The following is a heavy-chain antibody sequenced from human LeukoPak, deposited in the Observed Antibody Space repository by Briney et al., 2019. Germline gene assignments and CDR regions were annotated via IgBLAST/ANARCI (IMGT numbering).Heavy chain of an antibody. J-gene: IGHJ4*02. CDR2: TYYRSKWYN. CDR3: AREEGSGWYMRMGGYYFDY. D-gene: IGHD6-19*01. Sequence: SQTLSLTCAISGDSVSSNSAAWNWIRQSPPRGLEWLGRTYYRSKWYNDYAVSVKSRITINPDTSKNQFSLQLNSVTPEDTAVYYCAREEGSGWYMRMGGYYFDYWGQGTLVTVSS. CDR1: GDSVSSNSAA. V-gene: IGHV6-1*01.